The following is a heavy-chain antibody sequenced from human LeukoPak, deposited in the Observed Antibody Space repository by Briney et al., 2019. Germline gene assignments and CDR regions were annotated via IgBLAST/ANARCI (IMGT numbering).Heavy chain of an antibody. CDR3: ARDLVGSGY. CDR1: GFTFSSYA. V-gene: IGHV3-21*01. Sequence: GGSLRLSCAASGFTFSSYAMSWVRQAPGKGLEWVSSISSSSSYIYYADSVKGRFTISRDNAKNSLYLQMNSLRAEDTAVYYCARDLVGSGYWGQGTLVTVSS. CDR2: ISSSSSYI. J-gene: IGHJ4*02. D-gene: IGHD1-26*01.